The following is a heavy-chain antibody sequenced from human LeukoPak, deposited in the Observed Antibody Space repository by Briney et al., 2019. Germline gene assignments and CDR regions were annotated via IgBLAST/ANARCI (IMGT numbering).Heavy chain of an antibody. Sequence: GGSLRLSCAASGFIVSNTYMTWVRQAPGKGLEWVSVIHDDGSTYYADSVKGLFTISRDNSKNMLFLRMNSLRVEDTAVYFCASLARDYWGQGTLVSVSS. V-gene: IGHV3-53*01. CDR3: ASLARDY. D-gene: IGHD3-3*02. J-gene: IGHJ4*02. CDR1: GFIVSNTY. CDR2: IHDDGST.